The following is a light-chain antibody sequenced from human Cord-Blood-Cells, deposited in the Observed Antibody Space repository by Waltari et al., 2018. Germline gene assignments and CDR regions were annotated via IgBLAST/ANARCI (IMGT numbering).Light chain of an antibody. Sequence: QSALTQPASVSGSPGQSITISCTGTSSDVGGYNYVSWYQQHPGKAPKLMIYDVSNRPSVVSNRFSGSKSGNTASLTISGLQAEDEADYYCSSDTSSSVVFGGGTKLTVL. J-gene: IGLJ2*01. CDR1: SSDVGGYNY. CDR2: DVS. V-gene: IGLV2-14*01. CDR3: SSDTSSSVV.